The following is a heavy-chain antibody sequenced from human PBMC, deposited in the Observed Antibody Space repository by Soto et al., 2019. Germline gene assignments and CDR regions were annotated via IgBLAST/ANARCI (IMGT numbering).Heavy chain of an antibody. Sequence: GGSLRLSCAASGFSFSVYTMNWVRQAPGKGLEWVSSISSSSSYIYYADSLKGRFTISRDNAKNSVYLQMNSLRAEDTAVYYCARGIAARTPPDNWGQGTLITVSS. CDR1: GFSFSVYT. CDR3: ARGIAARTPPDN. J-gene: IGHJ4*02. D-gene: IGHD6-6*01. CDR2: ISSSSSYI. V-gene: IGHV3-21*01.